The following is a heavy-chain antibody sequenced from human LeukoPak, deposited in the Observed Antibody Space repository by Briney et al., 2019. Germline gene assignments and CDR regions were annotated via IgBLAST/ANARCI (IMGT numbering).Heavy chain of an antibody. J-gene: IGHJ5*02. CDR2: IKQDGSEK. Sequence: GGSLRLPCAASGFTFSSYWMSWVRQAPGKGLEWVANIKQDGSEKYYVDSVKGRFTISRDNAKNSLYLQMNSLRAEDTAVYYCARDLVPAATPYNWFDPWGQGTLVTVSS. V-gene: IGHV3-7*01. CDR3: ARDLVPAATPYNWFDP. CDR1: GFTFSSYW. D-gene: IGHD2-2*02.